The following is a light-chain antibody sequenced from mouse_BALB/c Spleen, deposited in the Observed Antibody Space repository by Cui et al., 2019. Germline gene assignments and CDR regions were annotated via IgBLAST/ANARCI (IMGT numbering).Light chain of an antibody. Sequence: QIVLTQSPAIMYASLGEEITLTCSASSSVSYMHWYQQKSGTSPKLLIYSTSNLASGVPSPFSGSGSGTFYSLTISSVEAEDAADYYCHQWSSYPWTFGGGTKLEIK. V-gene: IGKV4-80*01. CDR2: STS. J-gene: IGKJ1*01. CDR3: HQWSSYPWT. CDR1: SSVSY.